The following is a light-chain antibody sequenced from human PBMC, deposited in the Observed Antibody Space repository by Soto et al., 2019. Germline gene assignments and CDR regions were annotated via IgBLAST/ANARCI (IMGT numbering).Light chain of an antibody. CDR3: SSYTSSSTYG. CDR1: SSDVGGYNY. CDR2: DVS. V-gene: IGLV2-14*01. J-gene: IGLJ1*01. Sequence: QFALTQPASVSGSPGQSITISCTGTSSDVGGYNYVSWYQQHPGKAPKLMIYDVSNRPSGVSNRFSGSKSGNTASLTISGLQAEDEADYYCSSYTSSSTYGFGTGTKVTVL.